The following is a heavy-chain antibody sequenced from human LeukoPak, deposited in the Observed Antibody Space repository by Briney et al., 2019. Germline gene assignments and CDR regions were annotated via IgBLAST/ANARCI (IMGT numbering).Heavy chain of an antibody. CDR2: IYYSGST. J-gene: IGHJ4*02. D-gene: IGHD6-19*01. CDR1: GCTISSSSYY. Sequence: PSDTLTLTCTVSGCTISSSSYYWGRMRQPPGKGLEWSGSIYYSGSTYYNSSLKSLVAISVNTSNNQFSLKLSSVTAADTAVYYCARQSSGWWDYWGQGTLVTVSS. CDR3: ARQSSGWWDY. V-gene: IGHV4-39*01.